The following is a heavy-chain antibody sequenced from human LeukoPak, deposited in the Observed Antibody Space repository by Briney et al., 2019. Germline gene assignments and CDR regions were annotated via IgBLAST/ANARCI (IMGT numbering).Heavy chain of an antibody. J-gene: IGHJ3*02. V-gene: IGHV4-34*01. Sequence: SETLSLTCAVYGGSFSGYYWSWIRQPPGKGLEWIGEINHSGSTNYNPSLKSRVTISVDTSKNQFSLKLSSVTAADTAVYYCARPMGYSNYVDGAFDIWGQGTMVTVSS. CDR1: GGSFSGYY. D-gene: IGHD4-11*01. CDR3: ARPMGYSNYVDGAFDI. CDR2: INHSGST.